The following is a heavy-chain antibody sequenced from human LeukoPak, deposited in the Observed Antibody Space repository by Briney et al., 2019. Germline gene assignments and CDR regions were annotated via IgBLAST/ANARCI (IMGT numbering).Heavy chain of an antibody. CDR3: TREVGRNAFDI. V-gene: IGHV1-2*02. CDR2: INPDSGGT. J-gene: IGHJ3*02. CDR1: GYSFTVYH. Sequence: ASVKVPCKASGYSFTVYHMYWVRQAPGQGLECMGWINPDSGGTNYAQKFQGRVTMTRDTSISTAYMELARLTSDDTAVYFCTREVGRNAFDIWGQGTLVTVFS.